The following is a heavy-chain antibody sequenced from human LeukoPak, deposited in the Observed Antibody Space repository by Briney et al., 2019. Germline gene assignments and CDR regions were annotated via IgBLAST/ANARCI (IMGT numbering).Heavy chain of an antibody. CDR3: ARAVVVPAAMPYYFDY. CDR1: GGSTSSYY. J-gene: IGHJ4*02. Sequence: SETLSLTCTVSGGSTSSYYWSWIRQPPGKGLEWIGYIYYSGSTNYNPSLKSRVTISVDTSKNQFSLKLSSVTAADTAVYYCARAVVVPAAMPYYFDYWGQGTLVTVSS. D-gene: IGHD2-2*01. V-gene: IGHV4-59*01. CDR2: IYYSGST.